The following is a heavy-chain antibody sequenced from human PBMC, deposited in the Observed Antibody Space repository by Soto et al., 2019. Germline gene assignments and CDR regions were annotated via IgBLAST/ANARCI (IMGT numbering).Heavy chain of an antibody. CDR3: ARHEGYTYYDFWSGYWSFDI. Sequence: PSETPSLPCAVSGGSISSSSYSWGWIRQPPGKGLEWIGSIYYSGSTYYNPSLKSRVTISVDTSKNQFSLKLSSVTAADTAVYYCARHEGYTYYDFWSGYWSFDIWGQGTMVTVSS. J-gene: IGHJ3*02. V-gene: IGHV4-39*01. D-gene: IGHD3-3*01. CDR1: GGSISSSSYS. CDR2: IYYSGST.